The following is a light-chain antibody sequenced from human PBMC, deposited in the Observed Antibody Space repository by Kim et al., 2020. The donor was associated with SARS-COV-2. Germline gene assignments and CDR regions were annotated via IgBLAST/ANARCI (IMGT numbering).Light chain of an antibody. J-gene: IGKJ2*01. CDR1: QSVDTN. Sequence: ETVLTQFPATLSVFPGERATLSCRTSQSVDTNLAWYQQKFGQAPSLLIYGASTRATGIPARFSGSGSGTEFTLTISSLQSEDFAMYYCQQYKNWPPRSSFGQGTKLEI. V-gene: IGKV3-15*01. CDR2: GAS. CDR3: QQYKNWPPRSS.